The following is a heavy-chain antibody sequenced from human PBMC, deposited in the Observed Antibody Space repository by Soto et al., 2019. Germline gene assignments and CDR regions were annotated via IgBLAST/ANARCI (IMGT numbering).Heavy chain of an antibody. J-gene: IGHJ4*02. CDR2: ISSSGSTT. Sequence: EVQLVESGGGLAQPGGSLRLSCAASGFTFSNYSMNWVRQAPGKGLEWVSYISSSGSTTYYADSLKGRITISRDNAKNLLYLQMNSLRDEDAAVYYCARGTKGGSPPLWGQGTLVTVSS. D-gene: IGHD1-7*01. V-gene: IGHV3-48*02. CDR1: GFTFSNYS. CDR3: ARGTKGGSPPL.